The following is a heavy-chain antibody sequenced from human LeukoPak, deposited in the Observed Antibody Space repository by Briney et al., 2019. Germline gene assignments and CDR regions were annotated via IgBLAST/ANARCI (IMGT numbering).Heavy chain of an antibody. CDR1: GFTFGSFW. V-gene: IGHV3-74*01. CDR2: INSDGSSI. Sequence: GGSLRLSCEASGFTFGSFWMHWVRRAPGKGLDWVSRINSDGSSISYGDSVKGRFTISRDNSKNTLYLRMNSLRAEDTAVYYCARGESGWYYYNYGMDVWGQGTTVTVSS. CDR3: ARGESGWYYYNYGMDV. D-gene: IGHD6-19*01. J-gene: IGHJ6*02.